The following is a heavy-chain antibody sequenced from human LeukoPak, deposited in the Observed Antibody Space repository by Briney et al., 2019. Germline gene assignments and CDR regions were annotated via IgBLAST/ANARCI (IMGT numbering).Heavy chain of an antibody. V-gene: IGHV5-51*01. Sequence: GESLKISCKASGFTFSDYWIGWGRQMPGQGLGGMGIVYPGDSDTRYSPSFQGHVTISADKSINPAYLQWSGLQASDNAIYFCARSQGLYGAADYWGQGTLV. J-gene: IGHJ4*02. CDR2: VYPGDSDT. CDR3: ARSQGLYGAADY. CDR1: GFTFSDYW. D-gene: IGHD2-2*02.